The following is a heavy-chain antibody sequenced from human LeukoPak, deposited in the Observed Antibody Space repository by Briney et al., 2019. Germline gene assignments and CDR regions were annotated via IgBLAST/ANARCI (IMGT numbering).Heavy chain of an antibody. J-gene: IGHJ4*02. CDR2: ISYDGSTT. CDR1: GFTFSSYG. V-gene: IGHV3-30*18. D-gene: IGHD1-14*01. CDR3: AKWSLTTWGYFDY. Sequence: GGSLRLSCVASGFTFSSYGVHWVRQAPGKGLEWVAVISYDGSTTYYADSVKGRFTISRDNSKNTLYLQMNSLRAEDTAVYYCAKWSLTTWGYFDYWGQGTLVTVSS.